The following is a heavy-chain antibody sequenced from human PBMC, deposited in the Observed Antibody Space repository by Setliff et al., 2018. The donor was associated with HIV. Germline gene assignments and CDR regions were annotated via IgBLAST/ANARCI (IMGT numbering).Heavy chain of an antibody. CDR1: GYTFTSYG. CDR2: ISTYKGNT. CDR3: ARDNYDDYSRVQMDV. J-gene: IGHJ6*04. Sequence: ASVKVSCKASGYTFTSYGISWVRQAPGQGLEWMGWISTYKGNTKYEQKFQGRVTMTTDTSTSTAYMELRSPRSDDTAIYYCARDNYDDYSRVQMDVWGKGTTVTVSS. V-gene: IGHV1-18*04. D-gene: IGHD4-17*01.